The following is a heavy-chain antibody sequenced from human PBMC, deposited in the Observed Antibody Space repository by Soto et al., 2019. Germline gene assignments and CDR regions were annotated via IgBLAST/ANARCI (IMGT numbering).Heavy chain of an antibody. D-gene: IGHD2-2*01. Sequence: WGSLRLSCAASGFTFISYWIHWVRQAPGKGMEWVSEIDSDGSRTDYADSVKGRFTISRDNAKNSLYLQMNSLRAEDTAVYHCASLSAPVDYWGRGTLVTVSS. CDR2: IDSDGSRT. V-gene: IGHV3-74*01. CDR3: ASLSAPVDY. J-gene: IGHJ4*02. CDR1: GFTFISYW.